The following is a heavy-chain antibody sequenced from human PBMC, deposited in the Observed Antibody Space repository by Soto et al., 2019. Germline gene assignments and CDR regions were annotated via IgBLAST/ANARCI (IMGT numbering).Heavy chain of an antibody. D-gene: IGHD1-1*01. J-gene: IGHJ4*02. CDR2: ISAHNVNT. V-gene: IGHV1-18*01. Sequence: QVHLVQSGAEVKKPGASVKVSCKGSGYGFTTYGITWVRQAPGQGLEWMAWISAHNVNTNYEQKLQGRVTVTRETSTSTAYMELRSLRSDDTAVYYWARGGYGDYWGQGALVTVSS. CDR1: GYGFTTYG. CDR3: ARGGYGDY.